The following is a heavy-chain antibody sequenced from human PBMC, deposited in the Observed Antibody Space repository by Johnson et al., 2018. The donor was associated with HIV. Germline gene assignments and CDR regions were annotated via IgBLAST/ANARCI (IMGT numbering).Heavy chain of an antibody. Sequence: VQLVESGGGLVQPGGSLRLSCAASGFTFSSYWMSWVRQAPGKGLEWVANIKQDGSEKYYVDSVKGRFTISRDNAENSLYLQMNSLRAEDTAVYYCAREHASASGVFDIWGQGTMVTISS. CDR3: AREHASASGVFDI. D-gene: IGHD2-8*01. V-gene: IGHV3-7*01. CDR1: GFTFSSYW. J-gene: IGHJ3*02. CDR2: IKQDGSEK.